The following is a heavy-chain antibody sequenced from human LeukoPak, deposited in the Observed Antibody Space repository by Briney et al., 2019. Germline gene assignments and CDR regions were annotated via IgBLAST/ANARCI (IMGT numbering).Heavy chain of an antibody. CDR1: GFTFSDYY. J-gene: IGHJ4*02. V-gene: IGHV3-11*01. D-gene: IGHD3-3*01. CDR2: ISSSGSTI. Sequence: GGSLRLPCAASGFTFSDYYMSWIRQAPGKGLEWVSYISSSGSTIYYADSVKGRCTISRDNAKNSLYLQMNSLRAEDTAVYYCARDRAYYDFWSGYWDDYWGQGTLVTVSS. CDR3: ARDRAYYDFWSGYWDDY.